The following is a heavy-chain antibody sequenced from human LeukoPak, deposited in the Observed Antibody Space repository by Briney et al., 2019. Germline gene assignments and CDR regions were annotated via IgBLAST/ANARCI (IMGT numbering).Heavy chain of an antibody. CDR2: MNPNSGNT. CDR1: GYTFTSYD. CDR3: ASSFMYYDILTGDTDYGMDV. Sequence: ASVKVSCKASGYTFTSYDINWVRQATGQGLEWMGWMNPNSGNTGYAQKFQGRVTMTRNTSISTAYMELSSLRSEDTAVYYCASSFMYYDILTGDTDYGMDVWGQGTTVTVSS. D-gene: IGHD3-9*01. J-gene: IGHJ6*02. V-gene: IGHV1-8*01.